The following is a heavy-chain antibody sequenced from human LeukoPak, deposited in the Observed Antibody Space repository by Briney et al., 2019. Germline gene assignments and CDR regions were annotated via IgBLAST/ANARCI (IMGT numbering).Heavy chain of an antibody. Sequence: ASVKVSCKASGYTFTSYGISWVRQAPGQGLEWMGWMNPNSGRTGYAQKFQGRVTLTRNTSISTAYMELSSLRSEDTAVYYCARLGRRPLYCTSTSCWFWFDPWGQGTLVTVSS. CDR1: GYTFTSYG. CDR3: ARLGRRPLYCTSTSCWFWFDP. D-gene: IGHD2-2*01. CDR2: MNPNSGRT. J-gene: IGHJ5*02. V-gene: IGHV1-8*02.